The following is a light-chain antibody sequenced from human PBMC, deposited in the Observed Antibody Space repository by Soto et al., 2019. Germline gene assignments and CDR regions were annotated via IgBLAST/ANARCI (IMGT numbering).Light chain of an antibody. Sequence: GASSDVGSYDYVSWYQQYPGKAPKLIIYDISKRPSGVPDRFSGSKSGNTASLTISGLLPEDEADYYCCSYAGSYTYVVGPGTKV. CDR3: CSYAGSYTYV. J-gene: IGLJ1*01. CDR1: SSDVGSYDY. CDR2: DIS. V-gene: IGLV2-11*01.